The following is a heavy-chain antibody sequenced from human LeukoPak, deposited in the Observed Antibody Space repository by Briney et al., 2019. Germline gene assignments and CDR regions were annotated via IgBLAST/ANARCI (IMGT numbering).Heavy chain of an antibody. J-gene: IGHJ4*02. D-gene: IGHD6-19*01. V-gene: IGHV3-30*02. CDR3: AKDLFMYSSGWYVDY. Sequence: PGGSLRLSCAASGFTFSSYGMHWVRQAPGKGLEWVAFIRYDGSNKYYADSVKGRFTFSRDNSKNTLYLQMNSLRAEDTAVYYCAKDLFMYSSGWYVDYWGQGTLVTVSS. CDR1: GFTFSSYG. CDR2: IRYDGSNK.